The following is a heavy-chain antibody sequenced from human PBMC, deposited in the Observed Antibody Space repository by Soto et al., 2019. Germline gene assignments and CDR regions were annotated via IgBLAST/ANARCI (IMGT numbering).Heavy chain of an antibody. D-gene: IGHD3-16*01. CDR2: IWDDANKR. CDR3: VRGGKTAGAFDI. V-gene: IGHV3-33*01. CDR1: GFTFSHYG. J-gene: IGHJ3*02. Sequence: QLVESGGGVVQPGRSLRLSCAAPGFTFSHYGMHWVRQAPGKGLEWVAVIWDDANKRYYPDSVRGRFTISRDNSENTLYLQMNSLTGEDTAVYYCVRGGKTAGAFDIWGQGTMVTVSS.